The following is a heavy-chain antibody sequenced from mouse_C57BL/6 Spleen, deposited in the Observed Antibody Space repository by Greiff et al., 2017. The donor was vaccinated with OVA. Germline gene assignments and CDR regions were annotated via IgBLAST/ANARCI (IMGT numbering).Heavy chain of an antibody. Sequence: QVQLQQSGAELVKPGASVKISCKASGYAFSSYWMNWVKQRPGKGLEWIGQIDPGDGDTNYNGKFKGKATLTADKSSSTAYMQLSSLSPEDSEVDFYGRVWAGGNWCFEVWGKGTTVTVSS. CDR1: GYAFSSYW. CDR3: GRVWAGGNWCFEV. D-gene: IGHD3-3*01. J-gene: IGHJ1*03. CDR2: IDPGDGDT. V-gene: IGHV1-80*01.